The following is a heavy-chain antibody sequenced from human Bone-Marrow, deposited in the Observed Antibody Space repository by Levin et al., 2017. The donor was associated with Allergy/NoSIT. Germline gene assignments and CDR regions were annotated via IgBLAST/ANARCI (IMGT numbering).Heavy chain of an antibody. J-gene: IGHJ5*02. CDR3: ARGERDTDYNWFDP. CDR1: GYTFTGYY. Sequence: GESLKISCKASGYTFTGYYMHWVRQAPGQGLEWMGWINPNSGGTNYAQKFQGRVTMTRDTSISTAYMELSRLRSDDTAVYYCARGERDTDYNWFDPWGQGTLVTVSS. V-gene: IGHV1-2*02. CDR2: INPNSGGT. D-gene: IGHD5-18*01.